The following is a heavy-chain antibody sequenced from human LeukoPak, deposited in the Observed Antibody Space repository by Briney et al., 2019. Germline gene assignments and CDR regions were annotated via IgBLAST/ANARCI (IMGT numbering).Heavy chain of an antibody. D-gene: IGHD3-10*01. V-gene: IGHV4-39*01. Sequence: SETLSLTCTVSGGSISSSSYYWGWIRQPPGKGLEWIGSIYYSGSTYYNPSLKSRVTISVDTSKNQFSLKLSSVTAADTAVYYCARHRVEWFGELSAEIDYWGQGTLVTVSS. CDR2: IYYSGST. CDR1: GGSISSSSYY. J-gene: IGHJ4*02. CDR3: ARHRVEWFGELSAEIDY.